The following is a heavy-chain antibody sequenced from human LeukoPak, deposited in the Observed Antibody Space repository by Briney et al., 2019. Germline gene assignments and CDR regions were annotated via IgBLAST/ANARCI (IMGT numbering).Heavy chain of an antibody. CDR3: ARHEAYCGGDCYPLDY. J-gene: IGHJ4*02. CDR2: IDPSDSYT. Sequence: GESLKISCKGSGYSFTSYWISWVRQMPGKGLEWMGRIDPSDSYTNYSPSFQGHVTISADKSISTAYLQWSSLKASDTAMYYCARHEAYCGGDCYPLDYWGQGTLVTVS. D-gene: IGHD2-21*02. V-gene: IGHV5-10-1*01. CDR1: GYSFTSYW.